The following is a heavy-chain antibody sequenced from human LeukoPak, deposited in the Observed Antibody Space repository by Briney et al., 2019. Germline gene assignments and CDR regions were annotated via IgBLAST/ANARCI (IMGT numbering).Heavy chain of an antibody. Sequence: GASVKVSCKVSGEALSELSMHWVRQAPGKGLEWMGGFDPEDGETIYAQKFQGRVTMTEDTSTDTAYMELSSLRSEDTAVYYCATGPTLQRLVNRVLDYWGQGTLVTVSS. D-gene: IGHD6-13*01. V-gene: IGHV1-24*01. CDR3: ATGPTLQRLVNRVLDY. J-gene: IGHJ4*02. CDR2: FDPEDGET. CDR1: GEALSELS.